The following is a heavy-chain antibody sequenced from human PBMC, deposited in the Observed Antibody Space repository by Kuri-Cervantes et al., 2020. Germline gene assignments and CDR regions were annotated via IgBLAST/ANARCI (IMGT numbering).Heavy chain of an antibody. CDR2: ISSSSSYI. CDR3: ARDWDRTTLYYYYGTDV. CDR1: GFTFSSYS. Sequence: GESLKISCAASGFTFSSYSMNWVRQAPGKGLEWVSSISSSSSYIYYADSVKGRFTISRDNAKNSLYLQMNSLRAEDTAVYYCARDWDRTTLYYYYGTDVWAKGPRSPSP. D-gene: IGHD1-14*01. J-gene: IGHJ6*02. V-gene: IGHV3-21*01.